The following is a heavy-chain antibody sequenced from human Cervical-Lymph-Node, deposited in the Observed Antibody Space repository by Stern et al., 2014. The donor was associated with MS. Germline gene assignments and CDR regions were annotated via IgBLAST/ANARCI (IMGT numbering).Heavy chain of an antibody. CDR3: AKDLGRGVVVVPLYGLDV. CDR1: GFTFSTYA. Sequence: VHLVESGGGLVQPGGSLRLSCAACGFTFSTYAFSWVRQAPGKGLEWASSISASGVYTYYADSVKGRFTISRDNSKSMLYLEMQSLRAEDTAVYHCAKDLGRGVVVVPLYGLDVWGQGTTVTVSS. D-gene: IGHD2-2*01. V-gene: IGHV3-23*04. J-gene: IGHJ6*02. CDR2: ISASGVYT.